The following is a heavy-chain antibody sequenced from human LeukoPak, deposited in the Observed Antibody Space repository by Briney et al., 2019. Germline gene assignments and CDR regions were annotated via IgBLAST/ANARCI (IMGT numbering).Heavy chain of an antibody. Sequence: RGESLKISCKGSGYSFTSYWIGWVRQMPGKGLEWMGIIYPGDSDTRCSPSFQGQVTISADKSISTAYLQWSSLRASDTAMYYCARRDYGDYVLIDYWGQGTLVTVSS. CDR1: GYSFTSYW. CDR3: ARRDYGDYVLIDY. CDR2: IYPGDSDT. D-gene: IGHD4-17*01. J-gene: IGHJ4*02. V-gene: IGHV5-51*01.